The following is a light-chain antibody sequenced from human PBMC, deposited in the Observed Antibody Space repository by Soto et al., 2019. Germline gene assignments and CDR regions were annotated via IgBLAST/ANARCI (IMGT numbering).Light chain of an antibody. Sequence: AIQMTQSPSSLSASVGDRVTITCRASQDIKNDLGWYQQKPGRAPKLLMYAASTLHTEVPLRFSGSGSGSDFTLTISSLQPEDFATYYCLQDDSYPYTFGQGTKLEIK. J-gene: IGKJ2*01. CDR2: AAS. V-gene: IGKV1-6*01. CDR3: LQDDSYPYT. CDR1: QDIKND.